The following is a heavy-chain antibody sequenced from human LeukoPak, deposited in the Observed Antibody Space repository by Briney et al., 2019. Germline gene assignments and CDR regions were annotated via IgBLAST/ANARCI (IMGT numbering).Heavy chain of an antibody. CDR1: GGSFSGYY. CDR2: INHSGST. CDR3: ARWTLRVGVTRADAFDM. D-gene: IGHD1-26*01. J-gene: IGHJ3*02. V-gene: IGHV4-34*01. Sequence: SETLSLTCAVYGGSFSGYYWSWLRQPPGKGLEWIGEINHSGSTHYNPSLKSRVTISVDTSKNQFSPNLSSVTAADTAVYNCARWTLRVGVTRADAFDMWGQGTMVTVSS.